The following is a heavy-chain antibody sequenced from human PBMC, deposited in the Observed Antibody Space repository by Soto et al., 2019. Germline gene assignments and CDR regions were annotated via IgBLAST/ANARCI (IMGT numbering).Heavy chain of an antibody. CDR3: GRGRSGELVVFY. CDR2: ISPNTGGT. D-gene: IGHD1-7*01. J-gene: IGHJ4*02. Sequence: ASVKVSCKASGYIFTGYYIHWVRQAPGQGREWMGEISPNTGGTKYAQKFQGRVTMTRDTSITTVYKELSNLSPDDTAVYYCGRGRSGELVVFYWGQGTPVTVSS. CDR1: GYIFTGYY. V-gene: IGHV1-2*02.